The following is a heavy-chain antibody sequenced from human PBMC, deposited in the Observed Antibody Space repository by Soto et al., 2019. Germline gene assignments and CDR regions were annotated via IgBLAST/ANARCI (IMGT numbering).Heavy chain of an antibody. CDR1: GESVGRGTNY. D-gene: IGHD6-13*01. CDR2: IFDAATA. CDR3: ARDRRGRADGFIYYYGMEV. J-gene: IGHJ6*02. Sequence: QVQLQESGPGLMKPSGTLSLICSVSGESVGRGTNYWSWVRQAPGRGLEWIGYIFDAATAIYNPSFESRVSISLDAAKNQVSLKLTSVTGADTAIYYCARDRRGRADGFIYYYGMEVWGQGTSVTVSS. V-gene: IGHV4-61*01.